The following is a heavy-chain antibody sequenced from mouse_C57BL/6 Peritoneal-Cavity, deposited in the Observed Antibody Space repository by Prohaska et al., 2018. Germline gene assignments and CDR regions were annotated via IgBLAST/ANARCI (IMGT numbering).Heavy chain of an antibody. CDR3: MRYGNYWYFDV. D-gene: IGHD2-1*01. CDR1: GFTFSGFW. CDR2: INSDGSAI. V-gene: IGHV11-2*01. J-gene: IGHJ1*03. Sequence: EVQLLETGGGLVQPGGSRGLSCEGSGFTFSGFWMSWVRQTPGKTLAWIGDINSDGSAIKYAQYIKDRFTIFRDNEKSTLYRQMSNVRSEDTATYFCMRYGNYWYFDVWGTGTTVTVSS.